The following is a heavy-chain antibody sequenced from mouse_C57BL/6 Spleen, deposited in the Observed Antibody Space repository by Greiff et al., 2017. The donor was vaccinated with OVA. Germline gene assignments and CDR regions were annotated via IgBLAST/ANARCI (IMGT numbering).Heavy chain of an antibody. Sequence: VQLQQSGAELVKPGASVQLSCTASGFNIKDYYMHWVKQRTEQGLEWIGRIDPEDGETKYAPKFQGKATITADTSSNTAYLQLRSLTSEDTAVYYCAHYDYEGVYAMDYWGQGTSVTVSS. J-gene: IGHJ4*01. D-gene: IGHD2-4*01. V-gene: IGHV14-2*01. CDR3: AHYDYEGVYAMDY. CDR1: GFNIKDYY. CDR2: IDPEDGET.